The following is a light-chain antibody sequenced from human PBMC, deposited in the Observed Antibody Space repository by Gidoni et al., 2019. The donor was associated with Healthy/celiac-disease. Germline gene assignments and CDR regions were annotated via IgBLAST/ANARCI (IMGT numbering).Light chain of an antibody. CDR3: QQYNSYPWT. J-gene: IGKJ1*01. Sequence: DIQMTQSPSTLSASVGYRVTITCRASQSISSWLAWYQQKPGKAPKLLIYKASSLESGVPSRFSGSGSGTEFTLTISSLQPDDFATYYCQQYNSYPWTFXXXTKVEIK. V-gene: IGKV1-5*03. CDR1: QSISSW. CDR2: KAS.